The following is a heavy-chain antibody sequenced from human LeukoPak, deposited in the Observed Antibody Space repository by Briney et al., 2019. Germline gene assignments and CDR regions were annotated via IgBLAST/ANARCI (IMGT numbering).Heavy chain of an antibody. V-gene: IGHV4-59*08. Sequence: SETLSLTCTVSGGSISSYYWSWIRQPPGKRLEWIGYIYYSGTTNYNPSLKSRVTISVDASKSQFSLKLSSVTAADTAVYYCARHVEQLVFDYWGQGTLVTVSS. CDR2: IYYSGTT. CDR3: ARHVEQLVFDY. CDR1: GGSISSYY. D-gene: IGHD6-6*01. J-gene: IGHJ4*02.